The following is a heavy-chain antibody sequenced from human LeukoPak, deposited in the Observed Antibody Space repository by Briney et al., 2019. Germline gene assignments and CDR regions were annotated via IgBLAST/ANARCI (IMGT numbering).Heavy chain of an antibody. CDR3: AVEMIYSPKA. CDR1: GFTFSSYS. J-gene: IGHJ5*02. Sequence: PGGSLRLSCAASGFTFSSYSMSWVRQAPGKGLEWVSSISSSSSHIYYGDSVKGRFTISRDNAKNSLYLQMNSLRAEDTAVYYCAVEMIYSPKAWGQGTLVTVSS. V-gene: IGHV3-21*01. CDR2: ISSSSSHI. D-gene: IGHD5-24*01.